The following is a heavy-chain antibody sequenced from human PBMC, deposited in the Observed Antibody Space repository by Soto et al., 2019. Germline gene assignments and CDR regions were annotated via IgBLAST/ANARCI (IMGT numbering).Heavy chain of an antibody. CDR2: IDPSDSYT. J-gene: IGHJ5*02. CDR1: GYSFTSYW. Sequence: ESLKISCKGSGYSFTSYWISWVRQMPGKGLEWMGRIDPSDSYTNYSPSIQGHVTISVDKSINTAYLQWSSLKASDSAMYYCARRGAKLGEFLPSPATCFAPWGQGPRATV. CDR3: ARRGAKLGEFLPSPATCFAP. V-gene: IGHV5-10-1*01. D-gene: IGHD3-16*01.